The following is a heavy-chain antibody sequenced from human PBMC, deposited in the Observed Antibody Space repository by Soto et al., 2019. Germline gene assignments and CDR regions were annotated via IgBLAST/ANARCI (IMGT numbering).Heavy chain of an antibody. D-gene: IGHD5-12*01. Sequence: EVQLVESGGGLVQPGGSLKLSCAASGFTFSGSAMHWVRQASGKGLEWVGRIRSKANSYATAYAASVKGRFTISRDDSKNTAYLQMNSLKTEDTAVYYCTSSRREYSGLDSNYYYYYYMDVWGKGTTVTVSS. CDR3: TSSRREYSGLDSNYYYYYYMDV. CDR1: GFTFSGSA. CDR2: IRSKANSYAT. J-gene: IGHJ6*03. V-gene: IGHV3-73*02.